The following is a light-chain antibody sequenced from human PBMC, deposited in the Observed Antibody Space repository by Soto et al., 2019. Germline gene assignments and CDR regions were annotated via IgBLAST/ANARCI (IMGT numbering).Light chain of an antibody. CDR3: SSYTSSDTHV. V-gene: IGLV2-18*02. Sequence: QSVLTQPPSVSGSPGQSVTISCTGTSSDVGRYDRVSWYQQPPGTAPKLMVYDVSNRPSGVPDRFSGSKSGNTASLTISGLQAEDEADYYCSSYTSSDTHVFGTGTKVTVL. J-gene: IGLJ1*01. CDR1: SSDVGRYDR. CDR2: DVS.